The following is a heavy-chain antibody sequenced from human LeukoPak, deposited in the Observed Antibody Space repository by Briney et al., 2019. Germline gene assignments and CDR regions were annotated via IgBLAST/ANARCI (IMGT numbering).Heavy chain of an antibody. D-gene: IGHD3-16*01. Sequence: ASVKVSCKASGYTFTGYYTHWVRQAPGQGLEWMGWINPNSGGTNYAQKFQGRVTMTRDTSISTAYMELSRLRSDDTAVYYCARCRWDTIGADLYAFDIWGQGTMVTVSS. CDR2: INPNSGGT. CDR3: ARCRWDTIGADLYAFDI. J-gene: IGHJ3*02. V-gene: IGHV1-2*02. CDR1: GYTFTGYY.